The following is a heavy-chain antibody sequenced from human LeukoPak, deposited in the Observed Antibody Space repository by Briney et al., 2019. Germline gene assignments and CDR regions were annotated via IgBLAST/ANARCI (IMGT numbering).Heavy chain of an antibody. D-gene: IGHD2-2*02. CDR1: GFTFGSYA. CDR2: ISGSGGST. CDR3: ANDVVVPAAISPGGMDV. J-gene: IGHJ6*02. Sequence: GGSLRLSCAASGFTFGSYAMSWVRQAPGKGLEWVSAISGSGGSTYYADSVKGRFTISRDNSKNTLYLQMNSLRAEDTAVYYCANDVVVPAAISPGGMDVWGQGTTVTVSS. V-gene: IGHV3-23*01.